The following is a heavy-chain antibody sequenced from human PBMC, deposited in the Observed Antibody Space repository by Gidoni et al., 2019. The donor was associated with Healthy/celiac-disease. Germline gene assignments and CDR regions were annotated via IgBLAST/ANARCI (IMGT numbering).Heavy chain of an antibody. CDR3: AREFDYRLDY. Sequence: QVQLQESGPGLVKPSETLSPICTVAGGSISSYYWSWIRQPPGKGLEWIEYIYYSGSTNYNPSLKSRVTISVDTSKNQFSLKLSSVTAADTAVYYCAREFDYRLDYWGQGTLVTVSS. V-gene: IGHV4-59*01. J-gene: IGHJ4*02. CDR1: GGSISSYY. CDR2: IYYSGST. D-gene: IGHD4-17*01.